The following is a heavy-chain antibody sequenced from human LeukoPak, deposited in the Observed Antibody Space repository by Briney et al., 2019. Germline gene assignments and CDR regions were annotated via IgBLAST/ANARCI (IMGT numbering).Heavy chain of an antibody. CDR3: AELGVTMIGGV. J-gene: IGHJ6*04. V-gene: IGHV3-23*01. Sequence: GGSLRLSCAASGFTFSSYGMSWVRQAPGKGLEWVSAISGSGGSTYYADSVKGRFTISRDNAKNSLYLQMNSLRAEDTAVYYCAELGVTMIGGVWGKGTTVTISS. CDR1: GFTFSSYG. D-gene: IGHD3-10*02. CDR2: ISGSGGST.